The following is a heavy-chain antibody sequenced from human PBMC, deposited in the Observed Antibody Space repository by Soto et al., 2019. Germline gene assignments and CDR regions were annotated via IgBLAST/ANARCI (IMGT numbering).Heavy chain of an antibody. CDR1: GGSFSGYY. D-gene: IGHD3-9*01. Sequence: PSETLSLTFAVYGGSFSGYYWSWIRQPPGKGLEWIGEINHSGSTNYNPSLKSRVTISVDTSKNQFSLKLSSVTAADTAVYYCATLNIRYFENYWGQGALVTVSS. CDR3: ATLNIRYFENY. CDR2: INHSGST. V-gene: IGHV4-34*01. J-gene: IGHJ4*02.